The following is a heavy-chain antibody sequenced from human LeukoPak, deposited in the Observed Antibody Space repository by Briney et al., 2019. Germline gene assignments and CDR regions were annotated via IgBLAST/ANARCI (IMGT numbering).Heavy chain of an antibody. V-gene: IGHV3-7*03. J-gene: IGHJ6*02. CDR2: INQDGSEK. CDR3: AKSQGHSGYEGQDV. D-gene: IGHD5-12*01. Sequence: PGGSLRLSCAASGFMFQFYFMNWVRQAPGKGLEWVANINQDGSEKYYVDSVKGRFTISRDNAKNSLYLQMNSLRAEDTALYYCAKSQGHSGYEGQDVWGQGTTVTVSS. CDR1: GFMFQFYF.